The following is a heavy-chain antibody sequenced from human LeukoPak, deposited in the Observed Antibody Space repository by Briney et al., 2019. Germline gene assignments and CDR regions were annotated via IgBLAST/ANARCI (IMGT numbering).Heavy chain of an antibody. CDR1: GYTFTGYY. V-gene: IGHV1-2*02. CDR2: INPNSGGT. CDR3: AREVRGYYDSSGYYYYFDY. D-gene: IGHD3-22*01. J-gene: IGHJ4*02. Sequence: ASVKVSCKASGYTFTGYYMHWVRQAPGQGLEWMGWINPNSGGTNYAQKFQGRVTMTRDTSISTAYMELSRLRSDDTAVHYCAREVRGYYDSSGYYYYFDYWGQGTLVTVSS.